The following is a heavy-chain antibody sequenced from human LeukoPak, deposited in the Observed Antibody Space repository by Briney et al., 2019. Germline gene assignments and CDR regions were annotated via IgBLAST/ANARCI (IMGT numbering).Heavy chain of an antibody. CDR1: GGSISSGDYY. CDR3: ARVGDYYDSSGYYLFDY. Sequence: SQTLSLTCTVSGGSISSGDYYWSWIRQPPGKGLEWIGYFYYSGSTYYNPSLKSRVTISVDTSKNQFSLKLRSVTAADTAVYYCARVGDYYDSSGYYLFDYWGQGTLVTVSS. J-gene: IGHJ4*02. V-gene: IGHV4-30-4*01. CDR2: FYYSGST. D-gene: IGHD3-22*01.